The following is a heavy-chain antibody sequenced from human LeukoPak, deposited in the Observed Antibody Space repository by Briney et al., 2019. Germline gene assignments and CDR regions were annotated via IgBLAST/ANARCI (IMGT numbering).Heavy chain of an antibody. CDR1: GFTFSSYG. CDR3: ARDLRGVSYDSSGDGYYFDY. Sequence: PGGSLRLSCAASGFTFSSYGMHWVRQAPGKGLEWVAVIWYDGSNKYYADFVKGRFTISRDNSKNTLYLQMNSLRAEDTAVYYCARDLRGVSYDSSGDGYYFDYWGQGTLVTVSS. D-gene: IGHD3-22*01. CDR2: IWYDGSNK. V-gene: IGHV3-33*01. J-gene: IGHJ4*02.